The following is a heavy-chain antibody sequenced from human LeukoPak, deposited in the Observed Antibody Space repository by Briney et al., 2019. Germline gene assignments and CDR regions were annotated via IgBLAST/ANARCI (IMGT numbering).Heavy chain of an antibody. CDR3: AREEWTTVTPYYYYGMDV. Sequence: GGSLRLSCAASGFTFSSYAMTWVRQARGKGLEWVSGISGRGVSTYHADSVRGRFTISRDNSKNTLYLQMNSLRAEDSAVYYRAREEWTTVTPYYYYGMDVWGQGTTVTVSS. V-gene: IGHV3-23*01. D-gene: IGHD4-17*01. J-gene: IGHJ6*02. CDR1: GFTFSSYA. CDR2: ISGRGVST.